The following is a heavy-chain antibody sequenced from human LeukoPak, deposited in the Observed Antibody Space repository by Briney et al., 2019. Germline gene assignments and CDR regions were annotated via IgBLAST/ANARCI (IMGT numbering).Heavy chain of an antibody. CDR1: GGSIRSGGYY. CDR3: ARDGNDLGLFG. CDR2: IYYSGST. Sequence: SQTLSLTCTDSGGSIRSGGYYWSWIRQHPGKGLEWIGYIYYSGSTYYNPSLKSRVTISVDTSKNQFSLKLSSVTAADTAVYYCARDGNDLGLFGWGQGTLVTVSS. J-gene: IGHJ4*02. D-gene: IGHD1-1*01. V-gene: IGHV4-31*03.